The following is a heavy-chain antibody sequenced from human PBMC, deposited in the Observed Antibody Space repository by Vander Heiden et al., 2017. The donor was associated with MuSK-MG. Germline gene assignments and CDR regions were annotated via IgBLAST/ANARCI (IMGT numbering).Heavy chain of an antibody. Sequence: QVPLPQWRAGLLKPSETLSHTCAVDGGSLSGYYWIWIRPPPGQGLQWTGEINLSGSTNYNPSLKGRVTISVDTSKNQFSLKRSSVTAADTAVYYCARGRSWARAFDIWGQGTMGTVSS. D-gene: IGHD1-26*01. V-gene: IGHV4-34*01. CDR2: INLSGST. CDR3: ARGRSWARAFDI. CDR1: GGSLSGYY. J-gene: IGHJ3*02.